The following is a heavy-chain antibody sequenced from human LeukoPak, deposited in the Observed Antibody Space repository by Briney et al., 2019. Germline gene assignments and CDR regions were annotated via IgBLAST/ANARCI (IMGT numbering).Heavy chain of an antibody. J-gene: IGHJ4*02. Sequence: GGSLRLSCAASGFTFSSYGMHWVRQAPGKGLEWVALIWYDGSSKHYADSVRGRFTISRDNSKNTLYLQMNSLRAEDTAVYLCARYVVYGSGKYYFDYWGQGSLVTASS. CDR1: GFTFSSYG. CDR2: IWYDGSSK. D-gene: IGHD3-10*01. V-gene: IGHV3-33*01. CDR3: ARYVVYGSGKYYFDY.